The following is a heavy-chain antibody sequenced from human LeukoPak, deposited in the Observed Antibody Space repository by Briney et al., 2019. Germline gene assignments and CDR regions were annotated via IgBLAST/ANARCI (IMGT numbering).Heavy chain of an antibody. CDR2: IDGRSGIT. D-gene: IGHD2-21*01. Sequence: GGSLRLSCAASGLTFSIFGLNWVRQAPGKGPEWISYIDGRSGITYHADSVQGRFTISRDDARESVFLQVDGLRVEDTAVYYCATENNVARYYFDYWGQGTLVTVSS. CDR1: GLTFSIFG. J-gene: IGHJ4*02. CDR3: ATENNVARYYFDY. V-gene: IGHV3-48*01.